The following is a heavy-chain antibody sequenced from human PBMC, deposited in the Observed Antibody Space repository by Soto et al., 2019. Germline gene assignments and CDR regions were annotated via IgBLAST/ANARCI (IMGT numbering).Heavy chain of an antibody. CDR3: ARPRRYYYDNSGYPYYFDY. Sequence: ASVKVSCKASGYTFTSYGISWVRQAPGQGLEWMGWISAYNGNTNYSQKLQGRVTMTTDTSTSTAYMELRSLRSDDTAVYYCARPRRYYYDNSGYPYYFDYWGQGTLVTVSS. V-gene: IGHV1-18*01. D-gene: IGHD3-22*01. J-gene: IGHJ4*02. CDR2: ISAYNGNT. CDR1: GYTFTSYG.